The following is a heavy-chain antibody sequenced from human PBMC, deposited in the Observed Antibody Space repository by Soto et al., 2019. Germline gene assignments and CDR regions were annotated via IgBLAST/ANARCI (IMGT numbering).Heavy chain of an antibody. J-gene: IGHJ4*02. Sequence: GGSLRLSCAASGFTFSSYGMHWVRQAPGKGLEWVAVIWYDGSNKYYADSVKGRFTISRDNSKNTLYLQMNSLRAEDTAVYYCARSNPPYYFDYWGQGTLVTVSS. V-gene: IGHV3-33*01. CDR1: GFTFSSYG. CDR2: IWYDGSNK. CDR3: ARSNPPYYFDY.